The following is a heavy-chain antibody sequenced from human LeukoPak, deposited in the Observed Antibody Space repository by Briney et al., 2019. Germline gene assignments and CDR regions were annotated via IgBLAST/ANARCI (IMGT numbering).Heavy chain of an antibody. CDR2: IKSKTDGGTT. D-gene: IGHD3-22*01. Sequence: GGSLRLSCAASGFTFSSYSMNWVRQAPGKGLEWVGRIKSKTDGGTTDYAAPVKGRFTISRDDSKNTLYLQMNSLKTEDTAVYYCTTDSSGYYGVGFDYWGQGTLVTVSS. CDR1: GFTFSSYS. V-gene: IGHV3-15*01. CDR3: TTDSSGYYGVGFDY. J-gene: IGHJ4*02.